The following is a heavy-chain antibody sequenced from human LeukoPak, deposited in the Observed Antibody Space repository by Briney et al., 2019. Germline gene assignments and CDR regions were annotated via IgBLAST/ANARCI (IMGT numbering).Heavy chain of an antibody. V-gene: IGHV4-59*01. CDR1: GGSISSYY. D-gene: IGHD3-22*01. CDR3: ARGETYYYDSSGYYYFDY. CDR2: IYYSGST. J-gene: IGHJ4*02. Sequence: SETLSLTCTVSGGSISSYYWSWIRQPPGKGLEWCGYIYYSGSTNYNPSLKSRVTISVDTSKNQFSLKLSSVTAADTAVYYCARGETYYYDSSGYYYFDYWGQGTLVTVSS.